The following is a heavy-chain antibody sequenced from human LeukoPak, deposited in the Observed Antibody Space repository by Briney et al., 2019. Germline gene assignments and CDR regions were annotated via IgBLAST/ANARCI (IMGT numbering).Heavy chain of an antibody. V-gene: IGHV4-34*01. CDR3: ARGLGITIWTYGMDV. CDR1: GGSFSGYY. D-gene: IGHD3-3*01. Sequence: SETLSLTCAVYGGSFSGYYWSWIRQPPGKGLEWIGEINHSGSTNYNPSLKSRVTISADTSKNQFSLKLSSVTAADTAVYYCARGLGITIWTYGMDVWGQGTTVIVSS. CDR2: INHSGST. J-gene: IGHJ6*02.